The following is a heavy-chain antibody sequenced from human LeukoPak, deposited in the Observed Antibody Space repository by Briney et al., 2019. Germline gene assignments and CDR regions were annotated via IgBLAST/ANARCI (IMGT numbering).Heavy chain of an antibody. J-gene: IGHJ4*02. CDR3: AKGAPGFIVVVPAGHYFDY. V-gene: IGHV3-48*03. D-gene: IGHD2-2*01. CDR1: GFTFSSYE. CDR2: ISSSGSTI. Sequence: GGSLRLSCAASGFTFSSYEMNWVRQAPGKGLEWVSYISSSGSTIYYADSVKGRFTISRDNAKNSLYLQMNSLRAEDTAVYYCAKGAPGFIVVVPAGHYFDYWGQGTLVTVSS.